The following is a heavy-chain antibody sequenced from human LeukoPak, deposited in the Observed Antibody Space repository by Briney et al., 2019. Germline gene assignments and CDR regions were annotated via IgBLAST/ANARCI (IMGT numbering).Heavy chain of an antibody. CDR3: ARDGWFGIPDYYYYGMDV. CDR1: GLTFSDYY. D-gene: IGHD3-10*01. CDR2: ISSSGSTI. Sequence: GGSLRLSCAASGLTFSDYYMSWIRQAPGKGLEWVSYISSSGSTIYYADSVKGRFTISRDNAKNSLYLQMNSLRAEDTAVYYCARDGWFGIPDYYYYGMDVWGQGTTVTVSS. V-gene: IGHV3-11*01. J-gene: IGHJ6*02.